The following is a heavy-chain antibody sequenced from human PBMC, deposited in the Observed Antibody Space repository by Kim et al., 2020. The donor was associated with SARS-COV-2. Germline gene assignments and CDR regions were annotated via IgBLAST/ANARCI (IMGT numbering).Heavy chain of an antibody. J-gene: IGHJ3*01. V-gene: IGHV3-9*01. CDR2: TSWNGGTL. D-gene: IGHD3-10*01. CDR1: GFAFADYA. Sequence: GGSLRLSCAASGFAFADYAMHWVRQAPGKGLEWVAGTSWNGGTLAYGDSVKGRFTISRDNAKNSLFLQMNSLTAEDTALYYCAKGSGTYYKAGAFHLWGQGTLVTVSS. CDR3: AKGSGTYYKAGAFHL.